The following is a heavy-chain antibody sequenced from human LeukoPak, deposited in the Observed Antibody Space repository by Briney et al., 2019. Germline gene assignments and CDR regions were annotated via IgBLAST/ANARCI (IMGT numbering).Heavy chain of an antibody. J-gene: IGHJ4*02. CDR2: IYYGGST. CDR3: ATQKDTAMVTFDY. CDR1: GGSISSSSYY. Sequence: SETLSLTCTVSGGSISSSSYYWGWIRQPPGKGLEWIGSIYYGGSTYYNPSLKSRVTISVDTSKNQFSLKLSSVTAADTAVYYCATQKDTAMVTFDYWGQGTLVTVSS. D-gene: IGHD5-18*01. V-gene: IGHV4-39*07.